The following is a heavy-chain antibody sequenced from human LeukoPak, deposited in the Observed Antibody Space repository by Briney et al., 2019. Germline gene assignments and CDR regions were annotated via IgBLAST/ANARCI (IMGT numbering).Heavy chain of an antibody. V-gene: IGHV3-66*01. CDR3: ARDADANGYELDY. Sequence: GGSLRLSCAASGFTVSSNYMSWVRQAPGKGLEWVSVIYSGGSTYYADSVKGRFTISRDNSKNTLYLQMNSLRAEDTAVYYCARDADANGYELDYWGQGTLVTVSS. CDR2: IYSGGST. CDR1: GFTVSSNY. D-gene: IGHD5-12*01. J-gene: IGHJ4*02.